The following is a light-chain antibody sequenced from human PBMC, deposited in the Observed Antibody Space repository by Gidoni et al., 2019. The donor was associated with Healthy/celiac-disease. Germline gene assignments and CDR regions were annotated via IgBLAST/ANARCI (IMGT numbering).Light chain of an antibody. V-gene: IGLV1-44*01. CDR1: SSNIGSNT. J-gene: IGLJ1*01. CDR3: AAWDDSLNGFYV. Sequence: QSVLTQPPSASGTPGQRVTISCSGSSSNIGSNTVTWYQQLPGTAPKLRIYSNNQRPSGVPDRFSGSKSGTSASLAISGLQSEDEADYYCAAWDDSLNGFYVFGTGTKVTVL. CDR2: SNN.